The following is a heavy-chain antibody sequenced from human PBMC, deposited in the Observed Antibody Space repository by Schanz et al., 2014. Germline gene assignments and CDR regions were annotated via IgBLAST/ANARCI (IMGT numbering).Heavy chain of an antibody. D-gene: IGHD5-12*01. J-gene: IGHJ4*02. CDR2: IKQDESER. CDR1: GFTFSTYC. V-gene: IGHV3-7*01. CDR3: AREGEWGYDPPRH. Sequence: EVQLVESGGGLVQPGGSLRLSCAASGFTFSTYCMSWVRQAPGKGLEWVANIKQDESERSYVDSVKGRFTISRDNAKNSLYLQMNSLRAEDTAVYYCAREGEWGYDPPRHWGQGTLVTVSS.